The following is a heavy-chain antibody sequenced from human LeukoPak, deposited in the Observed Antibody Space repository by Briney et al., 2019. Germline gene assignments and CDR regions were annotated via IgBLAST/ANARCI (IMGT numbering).Heavy chain of an antibody. J-gene: IGHJ4*02. Sequence: PGGSLRLSCAASGFTFSSYGMSWVRQAPGKGLEWVSAISGSGTSTYYADSVKGRFTISRDNSKNTLYLQMNSLRAEDTAVYYCAKLSTSPYYFDYWGQGTLVTVSS. CDR1: GFTFSSYG. V-gene: IGHV3-23*01. CDR3: AKLSTSPYYFDY. CDR2: ISGSGTST. D-gene: IGHD2-2*01.